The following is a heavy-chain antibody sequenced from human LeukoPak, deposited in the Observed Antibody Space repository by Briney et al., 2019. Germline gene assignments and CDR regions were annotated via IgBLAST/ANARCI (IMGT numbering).Heavy chain of an antibody. D-gene: IGHD3-22*01. V-gene: IGHV4-59*12. Sequence: ASETLSLTCTVSGGSISSYYWSWIRQPPGKGLEWIGYIYYSGSTNYNPSLKSRVTISVDTSKNQFSLKLSSVTAADTAVYYCATAHHYYDSSGYYEGWFDPWGQGTLVTVSS. J-gene: IGHJ5*02. CDR3: ATAHHYYDSSGYYEGWFDP. CDR1: GGSISSYY. CDR2: IYYSGST.